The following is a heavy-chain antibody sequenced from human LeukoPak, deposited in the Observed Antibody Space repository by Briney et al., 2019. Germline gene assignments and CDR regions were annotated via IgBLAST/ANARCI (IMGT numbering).Heavy chain of an antibody. CDR1: GFTFSSYS. V-gene: IGHV3-48*02. J-gene: IGHJ4*02. Sequence: PGGSLRLSCAASGFTFSSYSMNWVRQAPGKGLEWVSYISSPSSPINYADSVKGRFTVSRDNAKNSLFLQMNSLRDEDTAVYYCTRGIRPSYLDGSAYYNDYWGQGTLVTVSS. CDR2: ISSPSSPI. CDR3: TRGIRPSYLDGSAYYNDY. D-gene: IGHD3-22*01.